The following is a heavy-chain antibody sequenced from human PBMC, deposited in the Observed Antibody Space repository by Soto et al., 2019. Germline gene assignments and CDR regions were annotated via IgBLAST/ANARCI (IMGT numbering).Heavy chain of an antibody. D-gene: IGHD2-15*01. Sequence: GALRLSCTASGFSFSSYTMNWVRQAPGKGLQWVASITNRGTHTYSADSVRGRFTISRDNDKNSLYLQMNNLRAEDTATYYCARAHEVAWFDSWGLGTLVTASS. CDR2: ITNRGTHT. CDR3: ARAHEVAWFDS. J-gene: IGHJ5*01. V-gene: IGHV3-21*06. CDR1: GFSFSSYT.